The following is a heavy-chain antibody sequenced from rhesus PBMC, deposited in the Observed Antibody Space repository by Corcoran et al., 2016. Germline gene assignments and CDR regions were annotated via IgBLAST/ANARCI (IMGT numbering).Heavy chain of an antibody. V-gene: IGHV4-81*01. CDR2: IDGNSAGT. J-gene: IGHJ4*01. D-gene: IGHD4-23*01. Sequence: QVKLQQWGEGLVKPSETLSLTCAVYGGSISGYYWSWIRQPPGKGLEWIGNIDGNSAGTNYNPSLKSRVTISKDTSKNQFSLKLSSVTAADTAVYYCARDEWTVTTVFDYWGQGVLVTVSS. CDR1: GGSISGYY. CDR3: ARDEWTVTTVFDY.